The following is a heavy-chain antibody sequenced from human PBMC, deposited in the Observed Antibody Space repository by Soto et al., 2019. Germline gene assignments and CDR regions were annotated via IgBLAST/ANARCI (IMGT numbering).Heavy chain of an antibody. V-gene: IGHV4-34*01. CDR3: ARTYVWGTKGDH. D-gene: IGHD3-16*01. CDR1: GGSLSGYY. Sequence: QVQLQQWGAGLLKPSDTLSLTCADYGGSLSGYYWSWIRQPPGKGLEWIGESNPSGSTNYNPSLKSRVTISVDMSKNQLSLKLSSVTAADTAVYYCARTYVWGTKGDHWGQGTLVTVSS. CDR2: SNPSGST. J-gene: IGHJ4*02.